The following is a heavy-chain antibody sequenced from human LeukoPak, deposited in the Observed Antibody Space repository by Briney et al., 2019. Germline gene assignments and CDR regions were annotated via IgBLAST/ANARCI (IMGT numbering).Heavy chain of an antibody. J-gene: IGHJ4*02. CDR2: VYSGGST. CDR3: ARGGASGILIY. D-gene: IGHD1-26*01. V-gene: IGHV3-53*01. Sequence: GGSLRLSCPASGFTVSSNYMSWVRQAPGQGLEWVSVVYSGGSTYYADSVKGRFTISRDNSKNTLDLQMNSLRAEDTAVYYCARGGASGILIYWGQGTLVTVSS. CDR1: GFTVSSNY.